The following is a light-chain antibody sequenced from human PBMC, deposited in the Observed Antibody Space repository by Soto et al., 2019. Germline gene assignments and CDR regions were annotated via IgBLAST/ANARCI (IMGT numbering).Light chain of an antibody. CDR3: QQYYSTPPLFT. CDR1: QSVLYSSNNKNY. J-gene: IGKJ3*01. V-gene: IGKV4-1*01. CDR2: WAS. Sequence: DIVMTQSPDSLAVSLGERPTINCKSSQSVLYSSNNKNYLAWYQQKPGQPPKLLIYWASTRESGVPDRFSGSGSGTDFTLTISSLQAEDVAVYYCQQYYSTPPLFTFGPGTKVDIK.